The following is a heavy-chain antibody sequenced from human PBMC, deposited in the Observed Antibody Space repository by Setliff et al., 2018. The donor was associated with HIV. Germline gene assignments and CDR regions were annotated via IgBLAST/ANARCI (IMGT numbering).Heavy chain of an antibody. CDR2: IIHSGGT. V-gene: IGHV4-34*12. Sequence: PSATLSLTCAVYGGSFSGYYWNWIRQPPGKGLEWIGEIIHSGGTNYNPSLKSRVTISVDTSKNQFSLKLSSVTAADTAVYYCARRSGYAEDYWGQGTLVTVSS. CDR3: ARRSGYAEDY. CDR1: GGSFSGYY. J-gene: IGHJ4*02. D-gene: IGHD5-12*01.